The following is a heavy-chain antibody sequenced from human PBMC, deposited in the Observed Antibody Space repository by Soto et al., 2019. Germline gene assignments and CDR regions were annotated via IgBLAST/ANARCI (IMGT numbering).Heavy chain of an antibody. V-gene: IGHV3-30-3*01. J-gene: IGHJ4*02. CDR3: ATSRDSSGYTVFDY. CDR1: GFTFSSYA. D-gene: IGHD3-22*01. Sequence: GGSLRLSCAASGFTFSSYAMHWVRQAPGRGLEWVAVISYDGSNKYYADSVKGRFTISRDNSKNTLYLQMNSLRAGDTAVYYCATSRDSSGYTVFDYWGQGTLVTVSS. CDR2: ISYDGSNK.